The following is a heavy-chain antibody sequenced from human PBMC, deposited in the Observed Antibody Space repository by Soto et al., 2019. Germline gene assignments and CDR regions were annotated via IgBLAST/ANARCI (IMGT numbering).Heavy chain of an antibody. D-gene: IGHD1-26*01. V-gene: IGHV1-18*01. J-gene: IGHJ5*02. CDR3: ARLDSGSNVNWFDP. CDR1: GYTFTSYG. CDR2: ISAYNGNT. Sequence: GASVKVSCKASGYTFTSYGISWVRQAPGQGLEWMGWISAYNGNTNYAQKLQGRVTMTTDTSTSTAYMELRSLRSDDTAVYYCARLDSGSNVNWFDPWGQGTLVTVSS.